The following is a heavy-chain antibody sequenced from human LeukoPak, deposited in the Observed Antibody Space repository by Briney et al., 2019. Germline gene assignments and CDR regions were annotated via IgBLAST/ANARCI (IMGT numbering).Heavy chain of an antibody. V-gene: IGHV1-8*01. CDR2: MNPNSGNT. CDR3: ARGKRSSWPYYYMDV. J-gene: IGHJ6*03. Sequence: GASVTVSCKASGYTFTSYDINWVRQATGQGLEWMGWMNPNSGNTGYAQKFQGRVTMTRNTSISTAYMELSSLRSEDTAVYYCARGKRSSWPYYYMDVWGKGTTVTVSS. CDR1: GYTFTSYD. D-gene: IGHD6-13*01.